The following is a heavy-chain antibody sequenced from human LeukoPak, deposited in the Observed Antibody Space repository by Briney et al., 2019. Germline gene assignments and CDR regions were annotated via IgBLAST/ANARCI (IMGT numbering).Heavy chain of an antibody. D-gene: IGHD6-19*01. J-gene: IGHJ4*02. CDR2: ISGSGGST. CDR1: GFTSSSYG. Sequence: PGGSLRLSCAASGFTSSSYGMSWVRRAPGKGLEWVSGISGSGGSTYYADSVKGRFTISRDNSKSTLYLQMNSLRAEDTAVYYCARDTPVAVAVFDYWGQGTLVTVSP. V-gene: IGHV3-23*01. CDR3: ARDTPVAVAVFDY.